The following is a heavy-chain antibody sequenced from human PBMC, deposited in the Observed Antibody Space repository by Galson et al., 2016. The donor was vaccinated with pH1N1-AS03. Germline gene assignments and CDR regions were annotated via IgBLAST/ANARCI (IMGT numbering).Heavy chain of an antibody. V-gene: IGHV3-74*01. CDR2: INSDGSIT. CDR1: GFTFSNYW. Sequence: SLRLSCAGSGFTFSNYWMHWVRQAPGKGLVWVSRINSDGSITNYADSVKGRFTISRDNAKNSLYLQMNSLRADDTALYYCTRLHGFKYGANPSPAFDIWGRGTMVTVSS. J-gene: IGHJ3*02. CDR3: TRLHGFKYGANPSPAFDI. D-gene: IGHD4-23*01.